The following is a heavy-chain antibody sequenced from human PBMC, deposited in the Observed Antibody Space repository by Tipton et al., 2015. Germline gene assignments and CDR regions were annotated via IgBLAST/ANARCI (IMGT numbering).Heavy chain of an antibody. J-gene: IGHJ4*02. CDR3: AKSRHAGYSSSWFTK. V-gene: IGHV3-49*01. CDR2: IRTNAYGATT. CDR1: GFSFGDYT. D-gene: IGHD6-13*01. Sequence: SLRLSCSGSGFSFGDYTLSWFRQAPGKGLEWIGFIRTNAYGATTTYSASVKDRFKISRDDSNRIAYLQMNSLKIEDTALYFCAKSRHAGYSSSWFTKWGQGTLVTVSS.